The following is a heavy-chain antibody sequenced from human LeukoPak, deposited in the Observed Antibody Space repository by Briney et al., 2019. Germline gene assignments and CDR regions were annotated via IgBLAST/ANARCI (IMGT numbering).Heavy chain of an antibody. CDR2: ISSSSSTI. CDR1: GFTFSNYW. V-gene: IGHV3-48*02. CDR3: ARDLAVSDY. Sequence: GGSLRLSCAASGFTFSNYWMSWVRQAPGKGLEWVSYISSSSSTIYYADSVKGRFTISRDNAKNPLYLQMNSLRDEDTAMYYCARDLAVSDYWGQGTLVTVSS. J-gene: IGHJ4*02.